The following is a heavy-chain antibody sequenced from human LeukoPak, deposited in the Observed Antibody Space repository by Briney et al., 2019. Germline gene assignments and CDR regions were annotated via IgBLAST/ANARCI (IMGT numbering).Heavy chain of an antibody. CDR1: GYTFTSYG. CDR3: ARAYRWTLIDY. V-gene: IGHV1-18*04. D-gene: IGHD4-23*01. J-gene: IGHJ4*02. Sequence: GASVKVSCKASGYTFTSYGISWVRRAPGQGPEWMGWISAYNGNTNYAQKFQGRVTMTTDTSTDIAYMDLRSLRSDDTAVYYCARAYRWTLIDYWGQGTLVTVSS. CDR2: ISAYNGNT.